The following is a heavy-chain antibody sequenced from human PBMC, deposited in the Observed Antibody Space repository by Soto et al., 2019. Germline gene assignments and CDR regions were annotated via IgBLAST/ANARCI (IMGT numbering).Heavy chain of an antibody. CDR3: ARVQSTTGGYYFDY. J-gene: IGHJ4*02. CDR2: IWYDGSNK. CDR1: GFTFSSYG. V-gene: IGHV3-33*01. Sequence: QVQLVESGGGVVQPRRSLRLSCAASGFTFSSYGMHWVRQAPGKGLEWVAVIWYDGSNKYYADSVKGRFTISRDNSKNTLYLQMNSLRAEDTAVYYCARVQSTTGGYYFDYWGQGTLVTVSS. D-gene: IGHD3-10*01.